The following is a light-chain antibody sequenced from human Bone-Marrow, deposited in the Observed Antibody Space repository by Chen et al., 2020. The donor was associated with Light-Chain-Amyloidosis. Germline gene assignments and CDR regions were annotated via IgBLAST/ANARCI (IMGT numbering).Light chain of an antibody. Sequence: DVLMTQYPLFLPVTLGQSASISCTSSQSLVTSDGDIYLNCFLQRPVQSPRRLIYEVSKRDSVGPDRFSGMASDTHFTLEISRVETEDIGVYFCMQGTHWPFTFGPGTTVEI. V-gene: IGKV2-30*01. J-gene: IGKJ3*01. CDR3: MQGTHWPFT. CDR1: QSLVTSDGDIY. CDR2: EVS.